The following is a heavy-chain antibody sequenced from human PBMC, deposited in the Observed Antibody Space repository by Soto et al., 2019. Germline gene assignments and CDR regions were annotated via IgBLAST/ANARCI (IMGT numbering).Heavy chain of an antibody. CDR3: AKDFFSSTGYYPAFGN. CDR1: GFTFDDYT. CDR2: IIWNSASM. V-gene: IGHV3-9*01. Sequence: EVQLVESGGGLVQPGRSLRLSCTGSGFTFDDYTMHWVRQAPGEGLEWVSGIIWNSASMSYADSVKGRFTISRDNAKNSLYLQMTSLTVEDTAFYCCAKDFFSSTGYYPAFGNWGQGTLVTVSS. D-gene: IGHD3-22*01. J-gene: IGHJ4*02.